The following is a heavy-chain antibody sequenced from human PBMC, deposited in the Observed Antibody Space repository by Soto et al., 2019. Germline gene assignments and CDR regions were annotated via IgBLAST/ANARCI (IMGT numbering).Heavy chain of an antibody. CDR1: GGSISSYY. J-gene: IGHJ4*02. V-gene: IGHV4-59*01. D-gene: IGHD5-12*01. CDR3: ARAPYSGYVFDD. CDR2: IYYSGST. Sequence: SLTCTVSGGSISSYYWSWIRQPPGKGLQWIGYIYYSGSTNYNPSLKSRVTISVATSKNQFSLKLSSVTAADTAVYYCARAPYSGYVFDDWGQGTLVTVSS.